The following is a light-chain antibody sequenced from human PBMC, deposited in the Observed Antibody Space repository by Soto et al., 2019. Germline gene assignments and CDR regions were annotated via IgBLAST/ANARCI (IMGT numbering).Light chain of an antibody. V-gene: IGKV1-5*03. Sequence: DIPMTQSPSTLSASVGDRVTITCRASQSISNWLAWYQQKPGKAPKLLIYKASSLETGVPSRFSGSGSGTEFTLTISSLQPDDFETYYCQQYNSYWTFGQGTKVEIK. CDR3: QQYNSYWT. J-gene: IGKJ1*01. CDR1: QSISNW. CDR2: KAS.